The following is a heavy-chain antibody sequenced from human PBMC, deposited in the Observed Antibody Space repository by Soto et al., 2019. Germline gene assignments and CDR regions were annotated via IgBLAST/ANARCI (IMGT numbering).Heavy chain of an antibody. J-gene: IGHJ3*02. Sequence: SLTCTVSGGSISSYYWSWIRQPPGKGLEWIGYIYYSGSTNYNPSLKSRVTISVDTSKNQFSLKLSSVTAADTAVYYCARDRPGQYYDFWSGEGDAFDIWGQGTMVTVSS. CDR1: GGSISSYY. D-gene: IGHD3-3*01. CDR3: ARDRPGQYYDFWSGEGDAFDI. V-gene: IGHV4-59*01. CDR2: IYYSGST.